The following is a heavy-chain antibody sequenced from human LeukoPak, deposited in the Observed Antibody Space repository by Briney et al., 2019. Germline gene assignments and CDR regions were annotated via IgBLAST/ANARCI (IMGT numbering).Heavy chain of an antibody. CDR3: ATDDYGPAGY. D-gene: IGHD4-17*01. CDR1: GFTFSNYS. Sequence: GGSLRLSCAASGFTFSNYSMNWVRQSPGKGLEWVSSISSSSSYIYYTDSVKGRFTISRDNAKNSLYLQMNSLRAEDTAVYYCATDDYGPAGYGGQGTLVTVSS. V-gene: IGHV3-21*01. CDR2: ISSSSSYI. J-gene: IGHJ4*02.